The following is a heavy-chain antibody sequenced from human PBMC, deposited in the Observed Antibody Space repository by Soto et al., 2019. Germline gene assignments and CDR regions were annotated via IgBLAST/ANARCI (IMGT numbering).Heavy chain of an antibody. CDR1: DGSSNNYY. V-gene: IGHV4-34*01. CDR2: INHSGST. J-gene: IGHJ4*02. Sequence: QVQLQQWGAGLLKPSETLSLTCAVYDGSSNNYYWSWIRHPPEKGLAWIGEINHSGSTNYNASLKSRVTISEDTAKKQLSLELRFVTAADTAVYYCARGGLIRGVLYYWCQGTLVTVSS. CDR3: ARGGLIRGVLYY. D-gene: IGHD3-10*01.